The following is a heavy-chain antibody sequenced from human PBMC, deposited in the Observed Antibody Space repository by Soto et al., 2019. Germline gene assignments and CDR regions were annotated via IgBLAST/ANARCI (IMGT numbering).Heavy chain of an antibody. CDR3: AKHPPGSTYFDY. CDR2: IYYTGNV. Sequence: SETLCLTYTVSGGSISSDYWDWFRQPPGKGLEWIGNIYYTGNVYYNPSFGSRVTMSIDTSKSSFSLKLTSVTAADTAVFYCAKHPPGSTYFDYWGQGILVTVSS. D-gene: IGHD2-21*01. V-gene: IGHV4-39*02. J-gene: IGHJ4*02. CDR1: GGSISSDY.